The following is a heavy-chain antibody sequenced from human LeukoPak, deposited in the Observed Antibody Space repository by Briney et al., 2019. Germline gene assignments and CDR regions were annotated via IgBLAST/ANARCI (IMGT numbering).Heavy chain of an antibody. CDR1: VGSISTYY. V-gene: IGHV4-59*01. Sequence: SETLSLTCTVSVGSISTYYWSWIRQPPGKGLEWRGYIYYSGRTNYNPSLKSRATMSVDTSKKQFSLKLRSVTAADKAVYYCARGYYDILTGYYISYWGQGTLVTVSS. CDR2: IYYSGRT. D-gene: IGHD3-9*01. J-gene: IGHJ4*02. CDR3: ARGYYDILTGYYISY.